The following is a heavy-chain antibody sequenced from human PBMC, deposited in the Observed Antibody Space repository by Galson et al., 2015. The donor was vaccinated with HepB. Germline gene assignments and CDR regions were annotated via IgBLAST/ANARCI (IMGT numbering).Heavy chain of an antibody. CDR2: INPSGGST. Sequence: SVKVSCKASGYTFTSYYMHWVRQAPGQGLEWMGIINPSGGSTSYAQKFQGRVTMTRDTSTSTVYMELSSLRSEDTAVYYCARVSPAGGVRGVILLFDYWGQGTLVTVSS. CDR3: ARVSPAGGVRGVILLFDY. CDR1: GYTFTSYY. V-gene: IGHV1-46*01. J-gene: IGHJ4*02. D-gene: IGHD3-10*01.